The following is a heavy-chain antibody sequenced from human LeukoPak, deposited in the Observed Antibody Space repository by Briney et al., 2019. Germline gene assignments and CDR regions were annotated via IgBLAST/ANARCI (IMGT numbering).Heavy chain of an antibody. CDR1: GGSISSSSYY. D-gene: IGHD3-22*01. Sequence: SETLSLTCTVSGGSISSSSYYWGWIRQPPGKGLEWIGSIYYSGSTYYNPSLKSRVTISVDTSKNQFSLKLSSVTAADTAVYYCAREGYDSSGYYYDNWFDPWGQGTLVTVSS. CDR3: AREGYDSSGYYYDNWFDP. J-gene: IGHJ5*02. CDR2: IYYSGST. V-gene: IGHV4-39*02.